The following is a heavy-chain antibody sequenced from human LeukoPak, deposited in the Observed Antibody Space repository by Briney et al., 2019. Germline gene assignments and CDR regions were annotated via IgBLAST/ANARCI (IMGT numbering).Heavy chain of an antibody. D-gene: IGHD4-17*01. V-gene: IGHV4-59*01. CDR3: ARYDYGDCWFDS. Sequence: PSETLSLTCSVSGGSMSSYYWSWIRQAPGKGLEWIGYISDSGSTNYNPSLRSRVTISVDTSKNQFSLKLSSVTAADTALYYCARYDYGDCWFDSWGQGTLVTVSS. J-gene: IGHJ5*01. CDR2: ISDSGST. CDR1: GGSMSSYY.